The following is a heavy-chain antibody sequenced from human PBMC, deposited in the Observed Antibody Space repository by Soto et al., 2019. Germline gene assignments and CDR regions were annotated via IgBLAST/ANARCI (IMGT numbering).Heavy chain of an antibody. J-gene: IGHJ5*02. V-gene: IGHV1-3*01. D-gene: IGHD3-3*01. CDR3: AREYNYDFWSGNWFDL. Sequence: ASVKVSCKASGYTFTSYAMHWVRQAPGQRLEWMGWINAGNGNTKYSQKFQGRVTITRDTSASTAYMELSSLRSEDTAVYYCAREYNYDFWSGNWFDLWGQGTLVTVSS. CDR1: GYTFTSYA. CDR2: INAGNGNT.